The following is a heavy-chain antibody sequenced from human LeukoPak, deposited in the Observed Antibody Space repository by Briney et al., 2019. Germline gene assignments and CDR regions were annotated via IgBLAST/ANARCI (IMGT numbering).Heavy chain of an antibody. V-gene: IGHV3-74*01. D-gene: IGHD6-13*01. CDR2: VNGDGSST. Sequence: GGSLRLSCAASGFSFSNAWMNWVRQAPGKGLEWVSRVNGDGSSTNYADSVKGRFTISRDNAKNTLYLQMNSLRAEDTAVYYCARDGIAAVDFDYWGQGILVTVSS. CDR3: ARDGIAAVDFDY. J-gene: IGHJ4*02. CDR1: GFSFSNAW.